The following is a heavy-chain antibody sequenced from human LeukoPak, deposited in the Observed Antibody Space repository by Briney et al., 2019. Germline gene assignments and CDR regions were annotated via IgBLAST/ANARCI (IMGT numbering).Heavy chain of an antibody. CDR2: ISAYNGNT. J-gene: IGHJ4*02. D-gene: IGHD6-19*01. CDR1: GYTFTSYG. V-gene: IGHV1-18*01. Sequence: GASVKVSCKASGYTFTSYGITWVRQASGQGLEWMGWISAYNGNTNHAQKFQDGVTMTTDASTSTAYMELRSLRSDDTAVYYCAREGDYSSGWDRADYRGQGTLVTVSS. CDR3: AREGDYSSGWDRADY.